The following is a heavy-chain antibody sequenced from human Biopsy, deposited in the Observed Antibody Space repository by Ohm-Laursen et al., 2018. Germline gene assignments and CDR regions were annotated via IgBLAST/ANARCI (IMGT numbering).Heavy chain of an antibody. J-gene: IGHJ3*02. CDR2: ISHSSGPT. D-gene: IGHD6-19*01. Sequence: SLRLSCAASGFTFSTYEMNWVRQAPGKGLEWISFISHSSGPTNYADSVRGRFTLSRDNAKNALYLQMNSLRVEDTAFYYCVRLEAGLFDAFDIWGHGTTVTVS. CDR1: GFTFSTYE. CDR3: VRLEAGLFDAFDI. V-gene: IGHV3-48*03.